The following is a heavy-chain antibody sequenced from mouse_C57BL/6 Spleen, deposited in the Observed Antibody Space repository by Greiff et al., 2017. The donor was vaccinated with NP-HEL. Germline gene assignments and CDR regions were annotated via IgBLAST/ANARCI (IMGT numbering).Heavy chain of an antibody. CDR2: IDPEDGEI. Sequence: EVQLQQSGAELVKPGASVKLSCTASGFNIKDYYMHWVKQRTEQGLEWIGRIDPEDGEIKYAPQFQGKATITAYTSSNTAYLQLSSLTSEDTAVYYCARLDGYDAAYAMDYWGQGTSVTVSS. CDR3: ARLDGYDAAYAMDY. D-gene: IGHD2-2*01. V-gene: IGHV14-2*01. J-gene: IGHJ4*01. CDR1: GFNIKDYY.